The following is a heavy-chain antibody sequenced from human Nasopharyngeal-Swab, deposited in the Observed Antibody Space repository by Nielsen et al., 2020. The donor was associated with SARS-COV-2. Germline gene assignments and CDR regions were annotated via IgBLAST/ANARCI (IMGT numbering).Heavy chain of an antibody. CDR2: INHSGST. D-gene: IGHD3-3*01. J-gene: IGHJ6*02. CDR3: AREGQIFGVVDYYYYGLDV. Sequence: SETLSLTCAVYGGSFSGYYWSWIRQPPGKGLEWIGEINHSGSTNYNPSLKSRVTISVDTSKNQFSLKLTSVTAADTAVYYCAREGQIFGVVDYYYYGLDVWGQGTTVTVSS. V-gene: IGHV4-34*01. CDR1: GGSFSGYY.